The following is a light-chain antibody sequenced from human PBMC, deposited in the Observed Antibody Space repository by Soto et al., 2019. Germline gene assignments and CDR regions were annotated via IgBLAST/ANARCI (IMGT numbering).Light chain of an antibody. CDR2: EVT. V-gene: IGLV2-8*01. Sequence: QSALTQPPSASGSPGQSLTISCTGTNSDVGRYKFVSWYQQHPGKAPKLIIYEVTQRPSGVPDRFSASKSGNTASLTVSGLQDEDEADYYCSSYEGRKMGVFGTGTKVTV. CDR1: NSDVGRYKF. CDR3: SSYEGRKMGV. J-gene: IGLJ1*01.